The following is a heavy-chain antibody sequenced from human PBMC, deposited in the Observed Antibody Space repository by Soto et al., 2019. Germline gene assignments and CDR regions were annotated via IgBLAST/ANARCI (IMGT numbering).Heavy chain of an antibody. Sequence: GGSLRLSCAASGFTFSNAWMSWVRQAPGKGLEWVGRIKSKTDGGTTDYAAPVKGRFTISRDDSKNTLYLQMNSLKTEDTAVYYCTTEYSSSSGWYFDLWGRGTLVTVSS. D-gene: IGHD6-6*01. V-gene: IGHV3-15*01. CDR1: GFTFSNAW. J-gene: IGHJ2*01. CDR3: TTEYSSSSGWYFDL. CDR2: IKSKTDGGTT.